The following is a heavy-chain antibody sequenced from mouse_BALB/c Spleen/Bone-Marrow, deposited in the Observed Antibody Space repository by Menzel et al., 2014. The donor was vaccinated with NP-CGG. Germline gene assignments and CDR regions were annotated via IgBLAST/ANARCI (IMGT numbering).Heavy chain of an antibody. CDR2: INPDSSTI. Sequence: EVKLVESGGGLVQPGGSLKLSCAASGFDFSRYWMSWVRQAPGKGLEWIGEINPDSSTISYTPSLKDKFIISRDNAKNTLYLQMSKVRSEDTALYYCARQGYYGYGAYWGQGTLVTVSA. V-gene: IGHV4-1*02. CDR1: GFDFSRYW. J-gene: IGHJ3*01. D-gene: IGHD1-2*01. CDR3: ARQGYYGYGAY.